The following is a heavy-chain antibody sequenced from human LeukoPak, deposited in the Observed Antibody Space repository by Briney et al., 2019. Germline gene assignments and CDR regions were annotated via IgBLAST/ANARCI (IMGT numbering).Heavy chain of an antibody. J-gene: IGHJ4*02. D-gene: IGHD2-15*01. CDR2: MNPNSGNT. Sequence: ASVKVSCKASGYTFTSYDINWVRQATGQGLEWMGWMNPNSGNTGYAQKFQGRVTMTRNTSISTAYMELSSLRSEDTAVYYCARRYCSSGSCFRRKHYFDYWGQGTLVTVSS. CDR3: ARRYCSSGSCFRRKHYFDY. CDR1: GYTFTSYD. V-gene: IGHV1-8*01.